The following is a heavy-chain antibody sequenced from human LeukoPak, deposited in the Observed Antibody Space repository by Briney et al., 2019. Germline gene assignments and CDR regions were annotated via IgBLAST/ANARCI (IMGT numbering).Heavy chain of an antibody. V-gene: IGHV4-34*01. Sequence: SETLSLTCAVYGGSFSGYYWSWLRQPPGKGLEWIREINHSGSTNYNPSLKSRVTISVDTSKNQFSLKLSSVTAADTAVYYCARGRRYSSLDYWGQGTLVTVSS. CDR1: GGSFSGYY. J-gene: IGHJ4*02. CDR2: INHSGST. D-gene: IGHD6-13*01. CDR3: ARGRRYSSLDY.